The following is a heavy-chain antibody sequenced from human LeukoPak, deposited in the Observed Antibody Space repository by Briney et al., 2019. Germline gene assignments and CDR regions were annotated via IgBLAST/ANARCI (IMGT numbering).Heavy chain of an antibody. Sequence: GESLKISCKGSGYSFTSYWIGWVRQMPGKGLEWMGIIYPGDSDTRYSPSFQGQVTFSADKSISTAYLQWSSLKASDTAMYYCARQVPSEYSRPYYFDYWGQGTLVTVSS. CDR1: GYSFTSYW. J-gene: IGHJ4*02. CDR2: IYPGDSDT. D-gene: IGHD6-6*01. CDR3: ARQVPSEYSRPYYFDY. V-gene: IGHV5-51*01.